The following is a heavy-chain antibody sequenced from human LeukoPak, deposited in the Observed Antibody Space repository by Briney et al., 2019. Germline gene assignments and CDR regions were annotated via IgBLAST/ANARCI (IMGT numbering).Heavy chain of an antibody. D-gene: IGHD3-10*01. Sequence: GGTLRLSCAASGFTFSSYGMSWVRQAPGKGLEWVSAISGSGGSTYYADSVKGRFTISRDNSKNTLYLQMNSLRAEDTAVYYCARSGPSGSYFTSYYYYYYMDVWGKGTTVTISS. V-gene: IGHV3-23*01. CDR3: ARSGPSGSYFTSYYYYYYMDV. CDR1: GFTFSSYG. CDR2: ISGSGGST. J-gene: IGHJ6*03.